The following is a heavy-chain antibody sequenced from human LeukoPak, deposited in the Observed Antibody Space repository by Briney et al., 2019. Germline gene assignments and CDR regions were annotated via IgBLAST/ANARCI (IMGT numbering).Heavy chain of an antibody. CDR1: GFTFSNAW. CDR3: ARDLPYYYGSGSYRHFDY. Sequence: GGSLRLSCAASGFTFSNAWMSWVRQASGKGLEWVGRIKSKTDGGTTDYAAPVKGRFTISRDNAKNTLYLQMNSLRAEDTAVYYCARDLPYYYGSGSYRHFDYWGQGTLVTVSS. D-gene: IGHD3-10*01. J-gene: IGHJ4*02. CDR2: IKSKTDGGTT. V-gene: IGHV3-15*05.